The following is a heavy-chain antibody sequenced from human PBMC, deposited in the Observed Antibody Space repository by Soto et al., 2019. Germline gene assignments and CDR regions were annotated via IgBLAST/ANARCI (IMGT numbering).Heavy chain of an antibody. CDR3: AKDITAVVTPSFDY. V-gene: IGHV3-9*01. J-gene: IGHJ4*02. Sequence: EVQLVESGGGLVQPGRSLRLSCAASGFTFDDYAMYWVRQAPGKGLEWVSGASWNSGFIVYADSVKGRFTISRDNAKNSLYLQMSSLRAEDTALYYCAKDITAVVTPSFDYWGQGTLVTVSS. CDR2: ASWNSGFI. CDR1: GFTFDDYA. D-gene: IGHD2-15*01.